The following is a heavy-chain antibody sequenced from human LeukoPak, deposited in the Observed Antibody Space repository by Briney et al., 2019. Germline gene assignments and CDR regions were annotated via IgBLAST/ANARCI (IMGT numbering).Heavy chain of an antibody. CDR2: INPNSGNT. CDR3: ARSLRGWYKDY. D-gene: IGHD6-19*01. J-gene: IGHJ4*02. V-gene: IGHV1-8*01. Sequence: VWINPNSGNTAYAQKFQGRVTMTTDTSISTAYMELSSLRSEDTAVYYCARSLRGWYKDYWGQGTLVTVSS.